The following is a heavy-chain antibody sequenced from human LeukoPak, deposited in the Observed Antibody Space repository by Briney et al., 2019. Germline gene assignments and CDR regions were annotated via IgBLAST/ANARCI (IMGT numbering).Heavy chain of an antibody. CDR2: ISGSGVAT. D-gene: IGHD6-19*01. J-gene: IGHJ3*02. CDR1: GFTFSSYA. CDR3: AKDRNIAVAGDSFDI. Sequence: PGWSLRLSCAASGFTFSSYAMSWVRQAPGKGLEWVSAISGSGVATYYADSVKGRFTISRDNSKKTLYLQMNSLRAEDTAVYYCAKDRNIAVAGDSFDIWGQGTMVTVSS. V-gene: IGHV3-23*01.